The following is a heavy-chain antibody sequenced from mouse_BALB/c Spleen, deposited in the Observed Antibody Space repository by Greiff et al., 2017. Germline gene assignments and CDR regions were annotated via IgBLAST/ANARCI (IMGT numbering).Heavy chain of an antibody. Sequence: QVQLQQSGAELAKPGASVKMSCKASGYTFTSYWMHWVKQRPGQGLEWIGYINPSTGYTEYNQKFKDKATLTADKSSSTAYMQLSSLTSEDSAVYYCARKLAPAGFAYWGQGTLVTVSA. CDR2: INPSTGYT. V-gene: IGHV1-7*01. D-gene: IGHD4-1*01. CDR1: GYTFTSYW. J-gene: IGHJ3*01. CDR3: ARKLAPAGFAY.